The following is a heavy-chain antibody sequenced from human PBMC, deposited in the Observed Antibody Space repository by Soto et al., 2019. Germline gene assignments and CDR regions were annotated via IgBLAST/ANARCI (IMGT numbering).Heavy chain of an antibody. CDR2: ISYDGSNK. CDR1: GFTFNNNG. V-gene: IGHV3-30*18. CDR3: AKGGAGAYYYDSSGYHIDY. J-gene: IGHJ4*02. Sequence: QVQLVESGGGVVQPGRSLRLSCAASGFTFNNNGMHWVRQAPGKGLEWVAIISYDGSNKYYADSVKGRFTISRDNSKNTLYLQMSSLSAEDTAVYYCAKGGAGAYYYDSSGYHIDYWGQGTLVTVSS. D-gene: IGHD3-22*01.